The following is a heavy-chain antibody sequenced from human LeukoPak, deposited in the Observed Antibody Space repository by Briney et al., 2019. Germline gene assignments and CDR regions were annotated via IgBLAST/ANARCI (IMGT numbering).Heavy chain of an antibody. Sequence: PGGSLRLSCAASGFTFSSHAMHWVRQAPGKGLEWVTVISYDGSNKYYADSVKGRFTISRDNSKNTLYLQMNSLRAEDTAVYYCARVVATITWGAYYFDYWGQGTLVTVSS. CDR2: ISYDGSNK. CDR3: ARVVATITWGAYYFDY. CDR1: GFTFSSHA. J-gene: IGHJ4*02. V-gene: IGHV3-30-3*01. D-gene: IGHD5-12*01.